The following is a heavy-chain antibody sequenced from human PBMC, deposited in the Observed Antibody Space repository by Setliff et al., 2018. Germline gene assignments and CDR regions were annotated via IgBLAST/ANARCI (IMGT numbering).Heavy chain of an antibody. Sequence: PSETLSLTCTVSGGSISSMSYYWGWIRQPPGKGLEWLASINPDGSEKYYVDSVKGRFTISRDNARNSLSLQMNGLRAEDTSVYYCGRDVFDFRTGQGGPWGQGTRVTVSS. CDR1: GGSISSMSYY. J-gene: IGHJ5*02. V-gene: IGHV3-7*01. D-gene: IGHD3-3*01. CDR2: INPDGSEK. CDR3: GRDVFDFRTGQGGP.